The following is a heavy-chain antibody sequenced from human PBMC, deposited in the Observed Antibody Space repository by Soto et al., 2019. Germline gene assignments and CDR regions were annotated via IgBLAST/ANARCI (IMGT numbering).Heavy chain of an antibody. V-gene: IGHV3-48*03. CDR3: ASKYSY. J-gene: IGHJ4*02. Sequence: GGSLRLSCAASGFTFSSVEMNWVRQAPGKGLEWVSYISAGGTTIYYADSVKGRFTISRDNAKNSLSLQMNSLTAEDTALYYCASKYSYWGQGTLVTVSS. CDR2: ISAGGTTI. D-gene: IGHD2-21*01. CDR1: GFTFSSVE.